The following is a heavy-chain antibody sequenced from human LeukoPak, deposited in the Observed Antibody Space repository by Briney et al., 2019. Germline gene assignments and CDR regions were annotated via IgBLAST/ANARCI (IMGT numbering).Heavy chain of an antibody. CDR2: ISSSSSYI. D-gene: IGHD2-2*01. J-gene: IGHJ3*02. CDR3: ARDFLVGAFDI. CDR1: GFTFSSYG. V-gene: IGHV3-21*01. Sequence: PGGSLRLSCAASGFTFSSYGMNWVRQAPGKGLEWVSSISSSSSYIYYADSVKGRFTISRDNAKNSLYLQMNSLRAEDTAVYYCARDFLVGAFDIWGQGTMVTVSS.